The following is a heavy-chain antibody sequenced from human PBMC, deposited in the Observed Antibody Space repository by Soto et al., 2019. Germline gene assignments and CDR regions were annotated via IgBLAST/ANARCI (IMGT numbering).Heavy chain of an antibody. CDR1: GFTFSSYG. Sequence: QVQLVESGGGVVQPGRSLRLSCAASGFTFSSYGMHWVRQAPGKGLEWVAVISYDGSNKYYADSVKGRFTISRDNSKNTLYLQMNSLRAEDTAVYYCATPDPIYGDYVFDYWGQGTLVTVSS. D-gene: IGHD4-17*01. V-gene: IGHV3-30*03. J-gene: IGHJ4*02. CDR2: ISYDGSNK. CDR3: ATPDPIYGDYVFDY.